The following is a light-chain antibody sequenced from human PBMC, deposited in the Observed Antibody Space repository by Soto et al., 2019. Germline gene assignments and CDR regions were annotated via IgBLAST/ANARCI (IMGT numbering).Light chain of an antibody. Sequence: EIVWTQSPGTLSLSPGERATLSCRSSQSVSSSQLAWYQQKPGQAPRLLIYAASRRATGIPDRFSGSGSGTDFTLTISRLEPEDFAMYYCQHFGNSLWTFGQGTKVDIK. J-gene: IGKJ1*01. CDR3: QHFGNSLWT. V-gene: IGKV3-20*01. CDR1: QSVSSSQ. CDR2: AAS.